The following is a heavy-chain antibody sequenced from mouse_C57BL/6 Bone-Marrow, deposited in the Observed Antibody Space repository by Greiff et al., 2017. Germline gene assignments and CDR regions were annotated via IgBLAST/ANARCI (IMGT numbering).Heavy chain of an antibody. J-gene: IGHJ2*01. V-gene: IGHV1-19*01. CDR1: GYTFTDYY. CDR2: INPYNGGT. D-gene: IGHD2-1*01. CDR3: ARSGNPLFDY. Sequence: EVQLQQSGPVLVKPGASVKMSCKASGYTFTDYYMNWVQQSHGKSLEWIGVINPYNGGTSYNQKFKGKATLTVDKSSSTAYMELNSLTSEDSAVYYCARSGNPLFDYWGQGTTLTVSS.